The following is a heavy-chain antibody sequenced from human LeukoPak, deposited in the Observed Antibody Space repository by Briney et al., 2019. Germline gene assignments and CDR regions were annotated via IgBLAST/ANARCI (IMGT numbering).Heavy chain of an antibody. D-gene: IGHD1-26*01. J-gene: IGHJ4*02. CDR3: VGPGATTRFDY. CDR2: INHSGTT. Sequence: PSETLSLTCVVYGGSLTDLWWSWIRQPPGKGLEWIGEINHSGTTYYNPSLKSRVTISVGTSKNQFSLKLDSVTAADTAIYYCVGPGATTRFDYWGQGSLVTVSS. V-gene: IGHV4-34*01. CDR1: GGSLTDLW.